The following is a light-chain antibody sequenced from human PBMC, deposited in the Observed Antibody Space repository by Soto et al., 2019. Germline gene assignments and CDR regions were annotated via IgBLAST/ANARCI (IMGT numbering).Light chain of an antibody. CDR2: AAS. CDR1: QSVASH. Sequence: DIQMTQSPSSLSAFVGDRVTITCRASQSVASHLNWYQQRPGKAPELLIYAASSLQSGVPSRFSGTGSGTDFTLTISDHQPEDFVTYFCQQSFRTPRTFGGGTKVEI. V-gene: IGKV1-39*01. J-gene: IGKJ4*01. CDR3: QQSFRTPRT.